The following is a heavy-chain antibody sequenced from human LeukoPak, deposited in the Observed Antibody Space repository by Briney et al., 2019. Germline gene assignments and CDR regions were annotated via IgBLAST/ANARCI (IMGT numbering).Heavy chain of an antibody. Sequence: ASVKVSCKASGYTFTSYGISGVRQAPGQGLEWMGWISAYNGNTNYAQKLQGRVTMTTDTSTSTAYMELRSLRSDDTAVYYCARGDYDILTGYYSYYYYGMDVWGQGTTVTVSS. CDR3: ARGDYDILTGYYSYYYYGMDV. CDR1: GYTFTSYG. D-gene: IGHD3-9*01. V-gene: IGHV1-18*01. J-gene: IGHJ6*02. CDR2: ISAYNGNT.